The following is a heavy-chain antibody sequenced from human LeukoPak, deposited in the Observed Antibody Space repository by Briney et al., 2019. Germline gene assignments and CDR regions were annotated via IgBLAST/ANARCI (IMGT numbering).Heavy chain of an antibody. J-gene: IGHJ4*02. CDR2: ISSSGSTI. CDR3: AREVVVAATPLDY. V-gene: IGHV3-11*01. Sequence: GGSLRLSRAASGFTFSDYYMSWIRQAPGKGLEWVSYISSSGSTIYYADSVKGRFTISRDNAKNSLYLQMNSLRAEDTAVYYCAREVVVAATPLDYWGQGTLVTVSS. CDR1: GFTFSDYY. D-gene: IGHD2-15*01.